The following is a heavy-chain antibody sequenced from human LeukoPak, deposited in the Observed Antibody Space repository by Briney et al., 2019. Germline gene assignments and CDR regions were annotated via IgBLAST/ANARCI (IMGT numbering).Heavy chain of an antibody. CDR1: GFTFSSYG. Sequence: PGGSLRLSCAASGFTFSSYGMHWVRQAPGKGLEWVAFIRYDGSNKYYADSVKGRFTISRNNSKNTVYLQLKPLRAEHSALYCCAKDWGVWFGGVWSGYFDKWGQGTLGTVPP. V-gene: IGHV3-30*02. D-gene: IGHD3-10*01. CDR3: AKDWGVWFGGVWSGYFDK. J-gene: IGHJ4*02. CDR2: IRYDGSNK.